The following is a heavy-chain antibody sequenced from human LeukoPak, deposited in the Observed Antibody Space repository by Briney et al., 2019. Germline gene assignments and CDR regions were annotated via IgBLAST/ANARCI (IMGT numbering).Heavy chain of an antibody. CDR2: ISGSGGST. V-gene: IGHV3-23*01. J-gene: IGHJ6*02. Sequence: GGSLRLSCEGSGFTFSAYAIHWVRQAPGKGLEWVSAISGSGGSTYYADSVKGRFTISRDNSKNTLYLQMNSLRAEDTAVYYCANSGAAAGTYYYYYYGMDVWGQGTTVTVSS. D-gene: IGHD6-13*01. CDR1: GFTFSAYA. CDR3: ANSGAAAGTYYYYYYGMDV.